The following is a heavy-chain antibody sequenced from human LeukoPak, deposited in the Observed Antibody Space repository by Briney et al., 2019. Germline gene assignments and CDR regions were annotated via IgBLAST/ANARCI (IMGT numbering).Heavy chain of an antibody. CDR2: ISGNGGST. V-gene: IGHV3-23*01. D-gene: IGHD4-17*01. CDR3: ARDKVGDYGEDY. CDR1: GFTFSSYA. Sequence: GGSLRLSCAASGFTFSSYAMSWVRQAPGKGLEWVSAISGNGGSTYYADSVKGRFTISRDNSKNTLYLQMNSLRAEDTAVYYCARDKVGDYGEDYWGQGTLVTVSS. J-gene: IGHJ4*02.